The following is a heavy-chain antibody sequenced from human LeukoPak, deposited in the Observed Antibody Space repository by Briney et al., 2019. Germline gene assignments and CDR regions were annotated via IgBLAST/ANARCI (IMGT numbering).Heavy chain of an antibody. CDR2: TSRSGEIT. Sequence: GGSLRLSCAASGFTFSGYAMSWVRQATGKGLEWVSSTSRSGEITFYADSVKGRFTISRDNSKSTLYLQMNSLRAEDTAVYYCARETRIAVAGPYFDYWGQGTLVTVSS. J-gene: IGHJ4*02. D-gene: IGHD6-19*01. CDR1: GFTFSGYA. CDR3: ARETRIAVAGPYFDY. V-gene: IGHV3-23*01.